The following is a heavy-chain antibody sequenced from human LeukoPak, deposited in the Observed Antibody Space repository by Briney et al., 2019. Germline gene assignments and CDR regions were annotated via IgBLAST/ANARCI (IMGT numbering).Heavy chain of an antibody. Sequence: PGGSLRLSCAASGFTFSSYSVNWVRQAPGKGLEWVSYISSSGSTIYYADSVKGRFTISRDNARNSLYLQMNSLRAEDTAVYYCARDNYDSSGPYYFDYWGQGTLVTVSS. J-gene: IGHJ4*02. V-gene: IGHV3-48*04. CDR2: ISSSGSTI. CDR3: ARDNYDSSGPYYFDY. CDR1: GFTFSSYS. D-gene: IGHD3-22*01.